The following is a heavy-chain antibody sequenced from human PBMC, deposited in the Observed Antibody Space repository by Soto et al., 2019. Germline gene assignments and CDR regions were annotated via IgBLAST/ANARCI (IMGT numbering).Heavy chain of an antibody. CDR1: GFTFSSYW. J-gene: IGHJ6*02. D-gene: IGHD6-19*01. Sequence: EVQLVESGGGLVQPGGSLRLSCAASGFTFSSYWMSWVRQAPGKGLEWVANIKQDGSEKYYVDSVKGRFTISRDNAKNSLYLQMNSLRAEHTAVYYCARDRPSGWYSHQLNYYYYGMDVWGQGTTVTVSS. V-gene: IGHV3-7*03. CDR3: ARDRPSGWYSHQLNYYYYGMDV. CDR2: IKQDGSEK.